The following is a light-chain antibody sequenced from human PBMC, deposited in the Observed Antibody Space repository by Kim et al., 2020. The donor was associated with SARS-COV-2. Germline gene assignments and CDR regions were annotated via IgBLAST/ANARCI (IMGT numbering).Light chain of an antibody. CDR2: GRN. V-gene: IGLV3-19*01. Sequence: SSELTQDPAVSVALGQTVRITCQGDSLRSYYATWYQQKPRQAPVLVIYGRNNRPSGIPDRFSRSTSGNTASLTISGAQAEDEADFYCQSRDSGGKVIFGGGTKVTVL. CDR1: SLRSYY. J-gene: IGLJ2*01. CDR3: QSRDSGGKVI.